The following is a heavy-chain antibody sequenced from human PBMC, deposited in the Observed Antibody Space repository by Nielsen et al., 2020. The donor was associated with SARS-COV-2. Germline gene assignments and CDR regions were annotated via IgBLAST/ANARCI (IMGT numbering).Heavy chain of an antibody. V-gene: IGHV3-53*01. J-gene: IGHJ3*02. CDR1: GFSVSSNY. Sequence: GGSLRLSCVASGFSVSSNYMSWVRQAPGKGLEWVSVIYSGGSTYYADSVKGRFTISRDNAKNTLYLQMNSLRAEDTAVYYCAREQWLLRTDAFDIWGQGTMVTVSS. CDR2: IYSGGST. CDR3: AREQWLLRTDAFDI. D-gene: IGHD3-22*01.